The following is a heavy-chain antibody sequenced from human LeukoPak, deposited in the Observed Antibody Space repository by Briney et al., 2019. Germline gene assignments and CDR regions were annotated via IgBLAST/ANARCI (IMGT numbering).Heavy chain of an antibody. Sequence: GGSLRLSCAASGFTFSSYSMNWVRQAPGKGLEWVSSISSSSSYIYYADSVKGRFTISRDNAKNSLYLQMSSLRAEDTAVYYCARGGGASPLFDYWGQGTLVTVSS. CDR3: ARGGGASPLFDY. CDR1: GFTFSSYS. V-gene: IGHV3-21*01. J-gene: IGHJ4*02. D-gene: IGHD3-16*01. CDR2: ISSSSSYI.